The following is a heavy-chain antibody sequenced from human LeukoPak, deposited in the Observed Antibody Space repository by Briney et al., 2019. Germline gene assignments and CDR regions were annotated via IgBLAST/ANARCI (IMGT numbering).Heavy chain of an antibody. CDR2: IKQDGSEK. CDR1: GLTFSSYW. J-gene: IGHJ4*02. D-gene: IGHD6-13*01. CDR3: ARDSSSWYGSLDY. V-gene: IGHV3-7*01. Sequence: GGSLRLSCAASGLTFSSYWMSWVRQAPGKGLECVANIKQDGSEKYYVDSVKGRFTISRDNAKNSLSLQMNSLRAEDTAVYYCARDSSSWYGSLDYWGQGTLVTVSS.